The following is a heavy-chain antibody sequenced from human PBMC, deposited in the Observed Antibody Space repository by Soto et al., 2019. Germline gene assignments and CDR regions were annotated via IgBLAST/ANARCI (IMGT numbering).Heavy chain of an antibody. Sequence: ASVTVSCKASGYTFTSYDMHWVRQAPGQRLEWMGWINAGNGNTKYSQKFQGRVTITRDTSASTAYMELSSLRSEDTAVYYCARGITLPTPLDYWGQGTLVTVSS. J-gene: IGHJ4*02. CDR2: INAGNGNT. CDR3: ARGITLPTPLDY. CDR1: GYTFTSYD. D-gene: IGHD1-20*01. V-gene: IGHV1-3*01.